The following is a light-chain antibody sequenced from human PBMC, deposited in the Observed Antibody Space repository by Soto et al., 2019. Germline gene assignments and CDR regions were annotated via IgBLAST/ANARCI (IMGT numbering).Light chain of an antibody. J-gene: IGKJ1*01. Sequence: EIVWTQSPGTLSLSPGERATLSCRAIQSVSSSYLAWYQQKPAQAPRLLIYGASSRATGIPDTFSGSGSGTDFTLTISRLEPEDFAVYYCQQYGSSPSWTFGQGTKVDI. CDR3: QQYGSSPSWT. V-gene: IGKV3-20*01. CDR1: QSVSSSY. CDR2: GAS.